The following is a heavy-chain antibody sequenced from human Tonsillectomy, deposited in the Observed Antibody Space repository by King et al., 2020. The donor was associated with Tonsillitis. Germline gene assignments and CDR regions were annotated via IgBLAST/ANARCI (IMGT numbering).Heavy chain of an antibody. CDR3: ARLRGYSYGYAFDI. CDR1: GGSISSSSYY. V-gene: IGHV4-39*01. J-gene: IGHJ3*02. CDR2: IYYSGST. D-gene: IGHD5-18*01. Sequence: QLQESGPGLVKPSETLSLTCTVSGGSISSSSYYWGWIRQPPGKGLEWIGSIYYSGSTYDNPSLKSRVTISVATSKNQFSLKLSSVTAADTAVYYCARLRGYSYGYAFDIWGQGTMVTVSS.